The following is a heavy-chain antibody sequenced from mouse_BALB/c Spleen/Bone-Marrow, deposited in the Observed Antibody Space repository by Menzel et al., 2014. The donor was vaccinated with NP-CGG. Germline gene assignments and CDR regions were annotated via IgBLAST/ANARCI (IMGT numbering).Heavy chain of an antibody. J-gene: IGHJ3*01. CDR3: AREARTTAWFAY. D-gene: IGHD1-1*01. CDR1: GYSITSGYG. V-gene: IGHV3-1*02. CDR2: IHYSGST. Sequence: EVQGVESGPDLVKPSQSLSLTCTVTGYSITSGYGWHWIRQFPGNKLEWMAYIHYSGSTNYNPSLKSRISITRDTSKNQFFLQLNSVTTEDTATYYCAREARTTAWFAYWGQGTLVTVSA.